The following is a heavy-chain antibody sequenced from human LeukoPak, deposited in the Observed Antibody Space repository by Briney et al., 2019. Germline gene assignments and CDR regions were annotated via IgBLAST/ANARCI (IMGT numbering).Heavy chain of an antibody. CDR1: GFTFSSYA. J-gene: IGHJ4*02. CDR2: ISYDGSNK. Sequence: PGRSLRLSCAASGFTFSSYAMHWVRQAPGKGLEWVAVISYDGSNKYYADSVKGRFTISRDNSKNTLYLQMNSLRAEDTAVYYCARDLAALMVRGVHDYWGQGTLVTVSS. V-gene: IGHV3-30-3*01. D-gene: IGHD3-10*01. CDR3: ARDLAALMVRGVHDY.